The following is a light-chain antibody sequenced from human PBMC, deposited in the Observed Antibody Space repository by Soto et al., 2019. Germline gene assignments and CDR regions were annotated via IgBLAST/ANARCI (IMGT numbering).Light chain of an antibody. CDR3: QQYNDWPRT. V-gene: IGKV3-15*01. Sequence: EIVMTQSPVTLSVSPGETANLSCRASQTVTSNLAWYQQKPGRSPRLLLSGASTRATGIPSRISGSGSGTEFTLTISRLKSEDLAVYYCQQYNDWPRTFGQGTKVEI. CDR2: GAS. J-gene: IGKJ1*01. CDR1: QTVTSN.